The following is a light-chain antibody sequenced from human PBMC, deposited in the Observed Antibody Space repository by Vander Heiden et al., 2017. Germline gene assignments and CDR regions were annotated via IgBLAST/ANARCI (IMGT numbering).Light chain of an antibody. CDR2: LDH. CDR1: SSNIGSHT. J-gene: IGLJ3*02. Sequence: QSVLTQPPSASGTPGQRVSISCSGRSSNIGSHTVNWYQQYPGAAPKLLIYLDHRRPSGVADRFSGSKSGTSASLAISGLQYEDEADYYCAVRDDNLRAVVFGGGTKLTVL. V-gene: IGLV1-44*01. CDR3: AVRDDNLRAVV.